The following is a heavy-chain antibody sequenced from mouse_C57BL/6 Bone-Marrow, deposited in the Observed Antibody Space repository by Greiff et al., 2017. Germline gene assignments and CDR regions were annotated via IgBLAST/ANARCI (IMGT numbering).Heavy chain of an antibody. J-gene: IGHJ2*01. Sequence: EVHLVESGGGLVKPGGSLKLSCAASGFTFSDYGMHWVRQAPEKGLEWVAYISSGSSTIYYADTVKGRVTISRDNAKNTLFLQMTSLRSEDMAMYYCARPFFDYWGQGTTLTVSS. V-gene: IGHV5-17*01. CDR2: ISSGSSTI. CDR3: ARPFFDY. CDR1: GFTFSDYG.